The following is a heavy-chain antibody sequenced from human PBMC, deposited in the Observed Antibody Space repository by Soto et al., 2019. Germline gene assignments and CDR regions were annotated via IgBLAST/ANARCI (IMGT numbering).Heavy chain of an antibody. CDR2: IYPSDSDT. Sequence: GQSLKISCKGSGYNFAVYWIAWVRQMPGKGLELMGIIYPSDSDTRYRPSFQGQVTISADKSISSAYLQWSSLRASDTAMYYCARGGVSTRTFDYWGQGTPVTVSS. V-gene: IGHV5-51*01. D-gene: IGHD3-3*01. CDR3: ARGGVSTRTFDY. J-gene: IGHJ4*02. CDR1: GYNFAVYW.